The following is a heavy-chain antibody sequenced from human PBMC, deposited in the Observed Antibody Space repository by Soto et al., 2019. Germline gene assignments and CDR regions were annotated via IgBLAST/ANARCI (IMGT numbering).Heavy chain of an antibody. J-gene: IGHJ6*02. D-gene: IGHD2-8*01. CDR2: INPKSGGT. V-gene: IGHV1-2*04. CDR3: ARGHSTDCSNGVCSFFYKHDMDV. Sequence: ASVKVSCKASGYSFTNYHIHWVRQAPGQGLEWLGRINPKSGGTSTAQKFQGWVTITRDRSISTVYMELTRLRSDDTAVYFCARGHSTDCSNGVCSFFYKHDMDVWGQGTTVTVSS. CDR1: GYSFTNYH.